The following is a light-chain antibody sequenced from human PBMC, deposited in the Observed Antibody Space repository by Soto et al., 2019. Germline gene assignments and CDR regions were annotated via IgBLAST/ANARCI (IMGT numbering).Light chain of an antibody. CDR3: SSYTSSSTWV. V-gene: IGLV2-14*03. J-gene: IGLJ3*02. Sequence: QSALTQPASVSGSPGQSITISCTGTSSDVGGYKYVSWYQQHPGKAPKLMIYDVGNRPSGVSNRFSGSKSGNTASLIISGLQAEDEADYYCSSYTSSSTWVIGGGTKLTVL. CDR2: DVG. CDR1: SSDVGGYKY.